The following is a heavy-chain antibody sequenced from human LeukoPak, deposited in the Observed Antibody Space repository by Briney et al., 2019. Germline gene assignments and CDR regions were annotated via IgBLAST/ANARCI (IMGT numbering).Heavy chain of an antibody. CDR2: IYYGGST. CDR1: GGSISNYY. CDR3: ARGRFLGWYFDL. V-gene: IGHV4-59*01. J-gene: IGHJ2*01. D-gene: IGHD3-3*01. Sequence: SETLSLTCTVSGGSISNYYWIWIRQSPGKGLEWIGHIYYGGSTNYNPSLKSRVTISVDTSKNQFSLKLSSVTAADTAVYYCARGRFLGWYFDLWGRGTLVTVSS.